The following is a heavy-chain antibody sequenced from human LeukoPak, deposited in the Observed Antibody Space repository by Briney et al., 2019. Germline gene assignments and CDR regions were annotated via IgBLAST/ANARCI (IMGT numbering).Heavy chain of an antibody. D-gene: IGHD3-3*01. V-gene: IGHV4-4*07. CDR3: ARVGDFWSGYLFDY. CDR2: IYTSGST. J-gene: IGHJ4*02. Sequence: SETLSLTCTVSGGSISSYYWSWIRQPAGKGLEWIGRIYTSGSTNYNPSLKSRVTMPVDTSKNQFSLKLSSVTAADTAVYYCARVGDFWSGYLFDYWGQGTLVTVSS. CDR1: GGSISSYY.